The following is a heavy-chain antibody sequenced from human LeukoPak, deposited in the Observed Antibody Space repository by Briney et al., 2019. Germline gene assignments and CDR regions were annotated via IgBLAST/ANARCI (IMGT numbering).Heavy chain of an antibody. CDR2: INAGNGNT. J-gene: IGHJ4*02. CDR1: GYTFTIYA. Sequence: ASVKVSCKASGYTFTIYAMHWVRQAPGQRLEWMGWINAGNGNTKYSQKFQGRVTITRDTSASTAYMELSSLRSEDTAVYYCARNLGMVRGVIRGYFDYWGQGTLVTVSS. D-gene: IGHD3-10*01. V-gene: IGHV1-3*01. CDR3: ARNLGMVRGVIRGYFDY.